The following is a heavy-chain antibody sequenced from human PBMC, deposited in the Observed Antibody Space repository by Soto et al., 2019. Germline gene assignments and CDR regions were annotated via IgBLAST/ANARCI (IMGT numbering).Heavy chain of an antibody. J-gene: IGHJ4*02. CDR1: GFSFSSYS. CDR3: ATDRYCSSSTCYTEKNY. V-gene: IGHV3-48*02. Sequence: EVQLVESGGGLVQPGGSLRLSCAASGFSFSSYSMNWVRQAPGKGLEWVSYISSSGSIIYYADSVKGRFTISRDNAKNSLHLQMHSLRDADTAAYYCATDRYCSSSTCYTEKNYWGQGTLVTVSS. D-gene: IGHD2-2*02. CDR2: ISSSGSII.